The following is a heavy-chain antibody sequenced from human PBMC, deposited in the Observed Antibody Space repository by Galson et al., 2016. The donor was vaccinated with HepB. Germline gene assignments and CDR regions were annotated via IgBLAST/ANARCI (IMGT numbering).Heavy chain of an antibody. CDR3: ARDLDTYYSDSSGHVPDY. D-gene: IGHD3-22*01. V-gene: IGHV1-18*01. Sequence: SVKVSCKASGYTFTSYGITWVRQAPGQGLEWMGWISAYNDNTNYAQKLQGRVTMTTDTSTRTAYMELRSLRSDDTAVYYCARDLDTYYSDSSGHVPDYWGQGTLVTVSS. J-gene: IGHJ4*02. CDR2: ISAYNDNT. CDR1: GYTFTSYG.